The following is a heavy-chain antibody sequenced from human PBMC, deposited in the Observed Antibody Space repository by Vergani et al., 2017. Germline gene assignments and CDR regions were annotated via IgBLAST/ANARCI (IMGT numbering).Heavy chain of an antibody. J-gene: IGHJ4*02. CDR1: GGSLSSYY. CDR2: IYYSGST. V-gene: IGHV4-59*01. CDR3: ARGQDSYGISYYFDY. D-gene: IGHD5-18*01. Sequence: QVQLQESGPGLVKPSETLSLTCTVSGGSLSSYYWGWIRQPPGKGLEWIGYIYYSGSTNYNPSLKSRVTISVDTSKNQFSLKLSSVTAADTAVYYCARGQDSYGISYYFDYWGQGTLVTVSS.